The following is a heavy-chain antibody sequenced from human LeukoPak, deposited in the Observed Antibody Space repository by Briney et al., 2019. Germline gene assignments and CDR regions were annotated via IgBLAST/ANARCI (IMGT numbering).Heavy chain of an antibody. CDR2: IKQDGSEK. CDR3: ARYCRGGSLYNWFDP. V-gene: IGHV3-7*01. Sequence: GGSLRLSCAASGFTFSSYWMSWVRQTPGKGLEWVANIKQDGSEKYYVDSVKGRFTISRDNAKNSLYLQMNSLRAEDTAVYYCARYCRGGSLYNWFDPWGQGTLVTVSS. CDR1: GFTFSSYW. D-gene: IGHD2-15*01. J-gene: IGHJ5*02.